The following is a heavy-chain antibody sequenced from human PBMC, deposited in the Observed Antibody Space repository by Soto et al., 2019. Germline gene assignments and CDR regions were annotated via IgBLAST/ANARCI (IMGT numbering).Heavy chain of an antibody. J-gene: IGHJ5*02. CDR1: GGTFSSYA. Sequence: SVKVFCKASGGTFSSYAISWVRQAPGQGLEWMGGIIPIFGTANYAQKFQGRVTITADESTSTAYMELSSLRSEDTAVYYCADAGIAESSKGYWFGPWGQGTLVAVSS. D-gene: IGHD4-4*01. CDR3: ADAGIAESSKGYWFGP. V-gene: IGHV1-69*13. CDR2: IIPIFGTA.